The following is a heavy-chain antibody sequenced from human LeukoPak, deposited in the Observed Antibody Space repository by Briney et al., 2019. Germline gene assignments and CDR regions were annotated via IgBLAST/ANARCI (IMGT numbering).Heavy chain of an antibody. CDR2: IKSKTDGGTT. D-gene: IGHD6-19*01. CDR1: GFTLSNAW. V-gene: IGHV3-15*01. J-gene: IGHJ4*02. CDR3: VVRSGWSWDY. Sequence: GGSLRLSCAASGFTLSNAWMSWVRQAPGKGLEWVGRIKSKTDGGTTDYAAPVKGRFTISRDDSKNTLYLQMNSLKSEDTAVYYCVVRSGWSWDYWGQGTLVTVSS.